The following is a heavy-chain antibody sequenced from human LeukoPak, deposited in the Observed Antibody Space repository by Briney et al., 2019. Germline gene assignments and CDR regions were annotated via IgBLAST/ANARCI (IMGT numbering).Heavy chain of an antibody. CDR3: ARLPPSSRTLYFDY. J-gene: IGHJ4*02. CDR2: IYYSGST. CDR1: GGSISSYY. D-gene: IGHD6-13*01. V-gene: IGHV4-59*08. Sequence: SETLSLTWTVSGGSISSYYWSWIRQPPGKGLEWIGYIYYSGSTNYNPSLKSRVTISVDTSKNQFSLKLSSVTAADTAVYYCARLPPSSRTLYFDYWGQGTLVTVSS.